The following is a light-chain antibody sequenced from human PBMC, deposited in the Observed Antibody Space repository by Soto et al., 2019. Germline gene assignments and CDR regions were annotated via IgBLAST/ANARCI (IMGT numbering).Light chain of an antibody. V-gene: IGKV3-20*01. J-gene: IGKJ5*01. CDR1: QSVTNSY. CDR3: QQYSSSPPIT. CDR2: GAS. Sequence: EIVLTQSPGTLSLSPVERATLSCRASQSVTNSYLAWYQQKPGQAPRLLLYGASSRATGIPDRFSGSGSETDFTLTISRLEPEDFAVYYCQQYSSSPPITFGQGTRLEIK.